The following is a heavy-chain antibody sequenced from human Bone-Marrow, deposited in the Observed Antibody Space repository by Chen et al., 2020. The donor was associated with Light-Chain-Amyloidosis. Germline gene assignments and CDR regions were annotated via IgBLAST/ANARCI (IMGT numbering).Heavy chain of an antibody. Sequence: DVQLLESGGGLVQPGGSLRLSCAASGFTFRTSWVHWVRQAPGKGLVWVSRINPGETRVDYADSVRRRFTISRDDAKSTVYLQMNSLRAEDTAVYYCSREFTGYDDYWGQGTLVTVSS. CDR1: GFTFRTSW. CDR3: SREFTGYDDY. CDR2: INPGETRV. J-gene: IGHJ4*02. V-gene: IGHV3-74*01. D-gene: IGHD5-12*01.